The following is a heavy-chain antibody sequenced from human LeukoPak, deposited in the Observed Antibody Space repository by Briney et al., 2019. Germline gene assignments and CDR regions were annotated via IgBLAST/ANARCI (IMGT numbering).Heavy chain of an antibody. CDR3: ARGHPSATGYSSGWYFHY. J-gene: IGHJ4*02. V-gene: IGHV1-69*13. D-gene: IGHD6-19*01. CDR1: GGTFSSYA. CDR2: IIPIFGTA. Sequence: ASVKVSCKASGGTFSSYAISWVRQAPGQGLEWMGGIIPIFGTANYAQKFQGRVTITADESTSTAYMELSSLTSEDTAVYYCARGHPSATGYSSGWYFHYWGQGTLVTVSS.